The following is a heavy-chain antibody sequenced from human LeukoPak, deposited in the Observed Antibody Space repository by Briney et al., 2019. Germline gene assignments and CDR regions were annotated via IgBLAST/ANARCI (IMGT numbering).Heavy chain of an antibody. CDR3: AKESRYYP. CDR2: ISDSGSAT. D-gene: IGHD1-14*01. V-gene: IGHV3-23*01. J-gene: IGHJ5*02. CDR1: GFSFSSYA. Sequence: GGSLRLSCAASGFSFSSYAMVWVRQAPGKGLEWVSSISDSGSATYYADVVRGRFTISRDNSKDTLSLQLNSLRAEDTAVYYCAKESRYYPWGQGTLVTVSS.